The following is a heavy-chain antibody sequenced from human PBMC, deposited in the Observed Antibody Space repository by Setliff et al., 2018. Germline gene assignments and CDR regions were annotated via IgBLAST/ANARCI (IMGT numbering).Heavy chain of an antibody. CDR2: ITIYNGNT. Sequence: ASVKVSCKASGYTFTSYGISWVRQVPGQGLEWMGWITIYNGNTNYAQKFQDRVSMTTDASTGTAYMELSSLRSDDTAVYYCARQPMDTIMVTFDYWGQGILVTVSS. CDR3: ARQPMDTIMVTFDY. D-gene: IGHD5-12*01. J-gene: IGHJ4*02. V-gene: IGHV1-18*01. CDR1: GYTFTSYG.